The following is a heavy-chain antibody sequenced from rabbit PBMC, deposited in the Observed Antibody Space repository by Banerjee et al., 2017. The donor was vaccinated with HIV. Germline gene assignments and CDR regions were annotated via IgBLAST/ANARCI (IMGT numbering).Heavy chain of an antibody. CDR2: IYASSGRT. CDR1: GFSFSGGYD. J-gene: IGHJ4*01. V-gene: IGHV1S45*01. CDR3: ARDLAGYGSDYGL. D-gene: IGHD6-1*01. Sequence: QEQLVESGGGLVKPGASLTLTCTASGFSFSGGYDMCWVRQAPGKGLVWIACIYASSGRTYYASWAKGRFTISKTSSTTVTLQMTSLTAADTATYFCARDLAGYGSDYGLWGQGTLVTVS.